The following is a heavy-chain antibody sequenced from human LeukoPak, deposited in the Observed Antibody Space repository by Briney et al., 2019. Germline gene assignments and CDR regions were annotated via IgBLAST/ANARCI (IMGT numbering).Heavy chain of an antibody. J-gene: IGHJ4*02. Sequence: GGSLRLSCKASGFTLTDFWMHWVRQAPGKGLVWVSRVAADGSSTYYADYVRGRFTVSRDNARNSLYLQMNSLRAEDTAVYYCAKGVTPVISLQFFDYWGQGTLITVSS. V-gene: IGHV3-74*01. CDR1: GFTLTDFW. D-gene: IGHD4-17*01. CDR3: AKGVTPVISLQFFDY. CDR2: VAADGSST.